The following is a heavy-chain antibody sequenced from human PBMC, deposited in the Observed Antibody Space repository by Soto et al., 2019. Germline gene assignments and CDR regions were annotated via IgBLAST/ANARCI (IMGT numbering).Heavy chain of an antibody. J-gene: IGHJ4*02. CDR3: ARDHSNLFDY. CDR1: GFTVSSNY. CDR2: IYSGGST. V-gene: IGHV3-53*01. Sequence: GGSLRLSCAASGFTVSSNYMSWVRQAPGKGLEWVSVIYSGGSTYYADSVKGRFTISRDNSKNTLYLLMNSLRAEDTAVYYCARDHSNLFDYWGQGTLVTVSS. D-gene: IGHD4-4*01.